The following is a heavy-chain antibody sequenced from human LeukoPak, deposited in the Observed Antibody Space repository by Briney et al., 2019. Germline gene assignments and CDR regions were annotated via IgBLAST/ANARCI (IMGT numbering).Heavy chain of an antibody. CDR1: EYSVSSNG. Sequence: GESRKIPCKGSEYSVSSNGIGGVRQMPGKGLEWIWMIKPGKSDTRYSLYFQGQVDNSVHKSISTAYLQWNSRKASYTAMYYCARPPFIWGEGTMVTVSS. V-gene: IGHV5-51*01. CDR3: ARPPFI. J-gene: IGHJ3*02. CDR2: IKPGKSDT.